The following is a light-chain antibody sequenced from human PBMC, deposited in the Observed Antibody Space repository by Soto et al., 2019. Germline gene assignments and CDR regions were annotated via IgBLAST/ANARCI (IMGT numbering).Light chain of an antibody. J-gene: IGLJ1*01. CDR3: SSYTSSSTLEDV. V-gene: IGLV2-14*01. Sequence: QSALAQPASVSGSPGQSITISCTGTSSDVGGYNYVSWYHQHPGKAPKLMIYEVSNRPSGVSNRFSGSKSGNTASLTISGLQAEDEADYYCSSYTSSSTLEDVFGTGTKVTVL. CDR2: EVS. CDR1: SSDVGGYNY.